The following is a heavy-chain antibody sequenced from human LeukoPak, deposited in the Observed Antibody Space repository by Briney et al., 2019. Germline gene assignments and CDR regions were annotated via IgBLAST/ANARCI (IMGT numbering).Heavy chain of an antibody. CDR1: AFTLTSYP. D-gene: IGHD3-22*01. Sequence: GLSHRLVQASSAFTLTSYPIHTVRQAPGKGHLWVGVISYDGSNKYYTESVKGRFTISRDNSKNTLYLQMNSLRADDTAVYYCGRPDYYDSSGYDHPKWDAFDIWGQGTMVTVSS. J-gene: IGHJ3*02. CDR2: ISYDGSNK. V-gene: IGHV3-30*08. CDR3: GRPDYYDSSGYDHPKWDAFDI.